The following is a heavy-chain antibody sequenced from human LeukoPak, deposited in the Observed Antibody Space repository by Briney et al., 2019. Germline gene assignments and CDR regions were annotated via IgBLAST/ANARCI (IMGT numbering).Heavy chain of an antibody. V-gene: IGHV4-34*01. CDR1: GGSFSGYY. D-gene: IGHD6-19*01. CDR3: ARDPRSSGWSIYYFDY. Sequence: PSETLSLTCAVYGGSFSGYYWSWIRQPPGKGLEWIGEINHSGSTNYNPSLKSRVTISVDTSKNQFSLKLSSVTAADTAVYYCARDPRSSGWSIYYFDYWGQGTLVTVSS. J-gene: IGHJ4*02. CDR2: INHSGST.